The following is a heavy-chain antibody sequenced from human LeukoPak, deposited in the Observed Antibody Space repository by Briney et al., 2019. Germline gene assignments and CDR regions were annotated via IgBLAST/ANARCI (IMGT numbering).Heavy chain of an antibody. CDR3: ARNLTTVVTPGAKYNYFDP. Sequence: SETLSLTCTVSGGSISSSSYYWGWIRQPPGKGLELIGTIYYSGSTYYNPSLKSRVTISVDTSKNQFSLKLTSVTAADTAVYYCARNLTTVVTPGAKYNYFDPWGQGTLVTVSS. D-gene: IGHD4-23*01. CDR2: IYYSGST. CDR1: GGSISSSSYY. J-gene: IGHJ5*02. V-gene: IGHV4-39*01.